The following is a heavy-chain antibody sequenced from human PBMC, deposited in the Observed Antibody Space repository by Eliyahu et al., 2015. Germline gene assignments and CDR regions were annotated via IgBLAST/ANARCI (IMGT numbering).Heavy chain of an antibody. CDR2: VYWSGTK. Sequence: QLQESGPGLVKASETLSLTCSVSGSSIREGSSYWAWIRQSPGRGLEWIGTVYWSGTKNYSPSLRSRVQISADTSRGEFSLRLTSVTVADTAVYYCARAYFYGVGSPLFYFHSWGPGTLVTVSS. V-gene: IGHV4-39*01. CDR3: ARAYFYGVGSPLFYFHS. J-gene: IGHJ4*02. D-gene: IGHD4-17*01. CDR1: GSSIREGSSY.